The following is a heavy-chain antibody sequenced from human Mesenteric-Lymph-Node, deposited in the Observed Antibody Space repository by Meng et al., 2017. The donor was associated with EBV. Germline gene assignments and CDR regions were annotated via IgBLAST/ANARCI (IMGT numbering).Heavy chain of an antibody. CDR3: ARDNGDYVSDP. D-gene: IGHD4-17*01. CDR1: GGSVSSGSYY. Sequence: QVHVQESGPGLVKPLDTPSFTCTVSGGSVSSGSYYWNWIRQPPGKGLEWIGYISYSGSTKYNPSLKSRVTISVDTSKTQFSLKLSSVTAADTAVYYCARDNGDYVSDPWGQGTLVTVSS. CDR2: ISYSGST. J-gene: IGHJ5*02. V-gene: IGHV4-61*01.